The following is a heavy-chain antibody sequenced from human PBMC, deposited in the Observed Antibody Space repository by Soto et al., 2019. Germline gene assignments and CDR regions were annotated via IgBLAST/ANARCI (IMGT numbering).Heavy chain of an antibody. CDR1: GFTFSSYG. J-gene: IGHJ6*02. V-gene: IGHV3-33*01. D-gene: IGHD2-8*01. CDR3: ARDLRGCTSGVCSPWHFYYYYGMDV. Sequence: HPVGSLRLSCAASGFTFSSYGMHWVRQAPGKGLGWVAVIWYDGSNKYYADSVKGRFTISRDNSKNTLYLQMNSLRAEDTAVYYCARDLRGCTSGVCSPWHFYYYYGMDVWGQGTTVTVSS. CDR2: IWYDGSNK.